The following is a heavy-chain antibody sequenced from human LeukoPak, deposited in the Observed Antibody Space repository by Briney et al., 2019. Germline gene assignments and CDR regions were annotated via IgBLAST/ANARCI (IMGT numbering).Heavy chain of an antibody. D-gene: IGHD4-11*01. J-gene: IGHJ4*02. CDR1: GFTFSSYG. CDR2: IRYDGSNK. CDR3: AKGGTVTTRKSPSEIDY. Sequence: GGSLRLSCAASGFTFSSYGMHWVRQAPGKGLEWVAFIRYDGSNKYYADSVKGRFTISRDNSKNTLYLQMNSLRAEDTAVYYCAKGGTVTTRKSPSEIDYWGQGTLVTVSS. V-gene: IGHV3-30*02.